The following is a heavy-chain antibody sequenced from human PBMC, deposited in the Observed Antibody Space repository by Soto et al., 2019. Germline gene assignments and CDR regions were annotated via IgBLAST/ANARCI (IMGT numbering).Heavy chain of an antibody. CDR3: AAVAGELGGYTMLYGMDV. CDR1: GYTFTSYG. J-gene: IGHJ6*02. Sequence: QVQLVQSGGEVKQPGASVKVSCKASGYTFTSYGLRGVRQAPGQGLEWMGWISAYNGNTNYAKKLQGRVTMTTDTSTSTDYMELRSLRSDDTAVYCCAAVAGELGGYTMLYGMDVWGQGSTVTVSS. V-gene: IGHV1-18*04. CDR2: ISAYNGNT. D-gene: IGHD1-26*01.